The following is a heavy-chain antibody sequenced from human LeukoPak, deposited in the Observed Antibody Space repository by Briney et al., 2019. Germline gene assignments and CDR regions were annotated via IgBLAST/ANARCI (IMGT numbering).Heavy chain of an antibody. D-gene: IGHD3-3*01. V-gene: IGHV4-59*01. J-gene: IGHJ5*02. CDR1: GGSISSYY. CDR2: IFYSGTT. Sequence: SETLSLTCTVSGGSISSYYWSWIRQPPGKGLDWIGYIFYSGTTNYNPSLKSRVTISVDTSKNHFSLKLSSVTAADTAVYYCARTTINTIFGVVTHSWFDPWGQGTLVTVSS. CDR3: ARTTINTIFGVVTHSWFDP.